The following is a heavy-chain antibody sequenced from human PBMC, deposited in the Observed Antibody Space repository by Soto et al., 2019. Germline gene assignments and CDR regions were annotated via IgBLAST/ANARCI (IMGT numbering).Heavy chain of an antibody. CDR3: ARHNYGSGSTYFDY. CDR2: IYYSGST. CDR1: GGSISSYY. V-gene: IGHV4-59*08. Sequence: SETLSLTCTVSGGSISSYYWSWIRQPPGKGLEWIGYIYYSGSTYYNPSLKSRVTISVDTSKNQFSLKLNSMTAADTAVYYCARHNYGSGSTYFDYWGQGTLVTVS. D-gene: IGHD3-10*01. J-gene: IGHJ4*02.